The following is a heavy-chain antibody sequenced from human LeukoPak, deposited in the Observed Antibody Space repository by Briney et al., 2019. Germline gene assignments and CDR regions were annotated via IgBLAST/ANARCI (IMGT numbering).Heavy chain of an antibody. V-gene: IGHV3-48*03. J-gene: IGHJ4*02. D-gene: IGHD6-19*01. CDR3: ARDAKEWEWLVDH. CDR2: TSSSGTNI. Sequence: PGGSLRLSCAASGFTFRTYGMNCVRQAPGEGLEWVSYTSSSGTNITYDDSLQGRFAISRDNASESLFLQKKSLRAADTAVYHCARDAKEWEWLVDHWGQGTPVTVSS. CDR1: GFTFRTYG.